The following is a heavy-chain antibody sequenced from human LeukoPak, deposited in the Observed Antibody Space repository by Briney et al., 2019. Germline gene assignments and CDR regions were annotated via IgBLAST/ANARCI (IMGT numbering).Heavy chain of an antibody. J-gene: IGHJ6*02. V-gene: IGHV1-18*01. CDR2: ISAYNGNT. Sequence: SVKVSCKASGYTFTSYGISWVRQAPGQGLEWMGWISAYNGNTNYAQKLQGRVTMTTDTSTSTAYMELRSLRSDDTAVYYCARGVPAAMPLGGYYGMDVWGQGTTVTASS. CDR1: GYTFTSYG. CDR3: ARGVPAAMPLGGYYGMDV. D-gene: IGHD2-2*01.